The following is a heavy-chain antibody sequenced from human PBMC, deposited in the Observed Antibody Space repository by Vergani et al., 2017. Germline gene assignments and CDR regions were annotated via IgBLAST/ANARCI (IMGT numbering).Heavy chain of an antibody. CDR1: GGTFSSYT. J-gene: IGHJ6*02. V-gene: IGHV1-69*02. CDR2: IIPILGIA. D-gene: IGHD5-24*01. CDR3: ARGTDGYNYYYYYGMDV. Sequence: QVQLVQSGAEVKKPGSSVKVSCKASGGTFSSYTISWVRQAPGLGLEWMGRIIPILGIANYAQKFQGRVTITADKSTSTAYMELSSLRSEDTAVYYCARGTDGYNYYYYYGMDVWGQGTTVTVSS.